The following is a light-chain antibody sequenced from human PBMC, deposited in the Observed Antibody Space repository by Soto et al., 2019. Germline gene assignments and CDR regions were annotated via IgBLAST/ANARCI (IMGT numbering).Light chain of an antibody. V-gene: IGKV3-20*01. CDR1: QSVSSSY. CDR2: GAS. Sequence: IVLTQSPCALSLSPGERATLSCRASQSVSSSYLAWYQQKPGQAPRLLVYGASTRATGIPDRFSGSGSGPDFTLSITRLQPEDCAVYFCQQYGSSPWTSGQGTNVDIK. CDR3: QQYGSSPWT. J-gene: IGKJ1*01.